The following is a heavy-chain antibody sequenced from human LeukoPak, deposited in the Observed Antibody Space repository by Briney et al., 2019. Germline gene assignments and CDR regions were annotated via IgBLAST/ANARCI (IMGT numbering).Heavy chain of an antibody. CDR1: GYTFTGYY. D-gene: IGHD1-26*01. V-gene: IGHV1-2*02. J-gene: IGHJ4*02. CDR3: ARDLLVGPTNAY. Sequence: ASVKVSCKASGYTFTGYYIHWVRQAPGQGLEWMGWINPNTGITHSAQKIQDRVTMTRDTSISTAYMELSRLRSDDTAAYYCARDLLVGPTNAYWGQGTLVTVSS. CDR2: INPNTGIT.